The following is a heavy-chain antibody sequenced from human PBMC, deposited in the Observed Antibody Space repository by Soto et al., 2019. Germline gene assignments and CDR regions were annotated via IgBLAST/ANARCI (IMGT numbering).Heavy chain of an antibody. CDR1: GGSVGSGRYY. D-gene: IGHD6-13*01. CDR3: ATIAASRIYYYYGMDV. J-gene: IGHJ6*02. Sequence: SETLCLTCTVSGGSVGSGRYYWSWIRQPPGKGLEWIGYIYYSGSTNYNPSLKSRVTISVDMSKNQFSLKLSSVTAADTAVDYCATIAASRIYYYYGMDVWGQGTTVTVSS. CDR2: IYYSGST. V-gene: IGHV4-61*01.